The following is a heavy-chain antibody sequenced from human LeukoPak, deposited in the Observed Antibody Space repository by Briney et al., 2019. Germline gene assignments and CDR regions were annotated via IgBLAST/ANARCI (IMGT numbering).Heavy chain of an antibody. CDR3: ARAGLGELSDDAFDI. J-gene: IGHJ3*02. D-gene: IGHD3-16*02. CDR2: ISAYNGNT. Sequence: SVKVSCKASGYTFISYGISWVRQAPGQGLEWMGWISAYNGNTNYAQKVQGRVTMTTDTSTSTAYMELRSLRSDDTAVYYCARAGLGELSDDAFDIWGQGTMVTVSS. CDR1: GYTFISYG. V-gene: IGHV1-18*04.